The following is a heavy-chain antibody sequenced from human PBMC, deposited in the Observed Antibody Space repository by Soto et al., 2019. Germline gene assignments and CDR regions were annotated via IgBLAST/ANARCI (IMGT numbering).Heavy chain of an antibody. J-gene: IGHJ4*02. V-gene: IGHV2-5*02. D-gene: IGHD3-10*02. CDR1: GFSLSTNGVG. CDR3: AHSPRITMYDY. Sequence: SGPTLVNPTQTLTLTCTFSGFSLSTNGVGVGWIRQPPGKALEWLALIYWDDDKRHSPSLKSRLTITKDTSKNRVVLTMTNMDPVDTATYYCAHSPRITMYDYWGQGTLVTVSS. CDR2: IYWDDDK.